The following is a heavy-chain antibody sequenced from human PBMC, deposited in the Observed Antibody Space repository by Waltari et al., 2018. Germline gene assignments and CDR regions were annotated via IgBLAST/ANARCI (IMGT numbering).Heavy chain of an antibody. J-gene: IGHJ3*02. Sequence: QVQLQESGPGLVKPSETLSLTCSVSDDSISAYYWSWIRQPPGKGLVYIGYVYFTGGTNSNPSLKGRVTISVDTSKNQFSLRLNSVTAADTAVYYCARVGYYDSSRDVPHGFDIWGHGTMVTVSS. CDR3: ARVGYYDSSRDVPHGFDI. CDR2: VYFTGGT. CDR1: DDSISAYY. D-gene: IGHD3-22*01. V-gene: IGHV4-59*12.